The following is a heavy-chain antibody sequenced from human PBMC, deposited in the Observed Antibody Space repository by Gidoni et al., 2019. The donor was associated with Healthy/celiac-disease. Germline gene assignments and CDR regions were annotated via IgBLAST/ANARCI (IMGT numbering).Heavy chain of an antibody. V-gene: IGHV1-46*03. CDR3: ARDRDSSSPPDY. D-gene: IGHD6-13*01. Sequence: QVQLVQSGAEVTKPGASVRVSCKASGYTFPSYYIHWVRQAPGQGLDWMGIINPSGGSTSYAQKFQGRVTMTRDTSTSTVYMELSSLRSEDTAVYYCARDRDSSSPPDYWGQGTLVTVSS. J-gene: IGHJ4*02. CDR2: INPSGGST. CDR1: GYTFPSYY.